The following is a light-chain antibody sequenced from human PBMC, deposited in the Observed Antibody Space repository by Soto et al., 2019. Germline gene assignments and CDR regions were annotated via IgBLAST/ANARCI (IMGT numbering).Light chain of an antibody. CDR2: HAS. CDR1: QSISSY. V-gene: IGKV1-5*01. Sequence: DIPMTQSPPSLSASVGDRVTITCRTSQSISSYVNWYQQKPGTAPKLLIYHASTLESGVPSRFSGSGSGTEFTLTISSLQPDDFATYYCQQYNSYSFGQGTKVEMK. CDR3: QQYNSYS. J-gene: IGKJ1*01.